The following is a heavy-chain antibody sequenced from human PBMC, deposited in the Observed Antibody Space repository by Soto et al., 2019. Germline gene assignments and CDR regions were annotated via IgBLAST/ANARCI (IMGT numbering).Heavy chain of an antibody. CDR1: GFTFSSYA. CDR3: AKASNLYSSSWYGSLYFDY. D-gene: IGHD6-13*01. Sequence: EVQLLESGGGLVQPGGSLRLSCAASGFTFSSYAMSWVRQAPGKGLKWDSAISGSGGSTYYADSVKGRFTISRDNSKNTLYLQMNSLRAEDTAVYYCAKASNLYSSSWYGSLYFDYWGQGTLVTVSS. CDR2: ISGSGGST. V-gene: IGHV3-23*01. J-gene: IGHJ4*02.